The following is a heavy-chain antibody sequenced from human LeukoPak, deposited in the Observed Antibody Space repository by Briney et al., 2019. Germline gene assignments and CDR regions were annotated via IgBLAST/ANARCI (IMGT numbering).Heavy chain of an antibody. Sequence: GGSLRLSCAASGFTFSTYWMHWVRQAPGKGLVWVSRISSDGSITSYADSVKGRFTISRDNAKNTLYLQMNSLRAEDTAVYYCARTKSKGRLGELSPYDYWGQGTLVTVSS. CDR2: ISSDGSIT. CDR3: ARTKSKGRLGELSPYDY. J-gene: IGHJ4*02. V-gene: IGHV3-74*01. D-gene: IGHD3-16*02. CDR1: GFTFSTYW.